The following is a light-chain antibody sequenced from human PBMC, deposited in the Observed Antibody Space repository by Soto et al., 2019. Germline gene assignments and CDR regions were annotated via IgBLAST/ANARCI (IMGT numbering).Light chain of an antibody. CDR3: QKSYSGPLT. CDR1: QGINTN. V-gene: IGKV1-27*01. Sequence: DIQLTQSPASLSASPGDRVTLTCRASQGINTNLAWYQHKPGKVPRLLIYAASRLPSGVPSRFSGSGSGTDFTLTISSLQPEDFATYYCQKSYSGPLTFGGGTKVDIK. CDR2: AAS. J-gene: IGKJ4*01.